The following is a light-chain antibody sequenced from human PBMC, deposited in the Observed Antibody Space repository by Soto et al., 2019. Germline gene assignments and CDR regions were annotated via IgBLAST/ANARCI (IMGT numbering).Light chain of an antibody. CDR2: DVS. V-gene: IGLV2-11*01. CDR3: CSYAGSYV. J-gene: IGLJ1*01. CDR1: NNDVGGYNY. Sequence: QSALTQPRSVSGSPGQSVTISCTGNNNDVGGYNYVSWYQQHPGKAPKLMIYDVSKRPSGVPDRFSGSKSGNTASLTISGLQAEDEADYYCCSYAGSYVFGTGTKATV.